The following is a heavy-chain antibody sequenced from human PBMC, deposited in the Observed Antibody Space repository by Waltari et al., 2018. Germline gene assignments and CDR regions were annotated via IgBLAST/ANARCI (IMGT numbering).Heavy chain of an antibody. CDR2: IYYSGST. J-gene: IGHJ4*02. CDR3: ARGSMVRGVIGYYFDY. V-gene: IGHV4-31*01. Sequence: QVQLQESGPGLVKPSQTLSLTCTVSGGSIRSGGYYLSWIRQHPGKGLEWIGYIYYSGSTYYNPSLKSLVTISVDTSKNQFSLKLSSVTAADTAVYYCARGSMVRGVIGYYFDYWGQGTLVTVSS. D-gene: IGHD3-10*01. CDR1: GGSIRSGGYY.